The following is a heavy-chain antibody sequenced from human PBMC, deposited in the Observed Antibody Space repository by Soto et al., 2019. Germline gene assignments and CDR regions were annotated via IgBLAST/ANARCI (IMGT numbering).Heavy chain of an antibody. V-gene: IGHV1-18*01. CDR1: GYSFNSYG. CDR2: ISAHNGNA. CDR3: ARDYGDYDY. Sequence: ASVKVSCTASGYSFNSYGISWVRQAPGQGLEWMAWISAHNGNANDAPRLQGRVTLTTDTSTSTAYMELRSLRSDDTAVYYCARDYGDYDYWGQGTLVTVSS. J-gene: IGHJ4*02. D-gene: IGHD4-17*01.